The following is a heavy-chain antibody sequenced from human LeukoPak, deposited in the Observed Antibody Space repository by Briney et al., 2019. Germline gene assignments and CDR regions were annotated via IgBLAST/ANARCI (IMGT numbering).Heavy chain of an antibody. CDR1: GRTFSSYA. Sequence: SVKVSCKASGRTFSSYAISWVRQAPGQGLEWMGRIIPLLGITNYAQKFQGRVTITADKSTSTAYMELSSLRSEDTAVYYCARDEVVVAALYGMDVWGQGTTVTVSS. CDR2: IIPLLGIT. V-gene: IGHV1-69*04. CDR3: ARDEVVVAALYGMDV. J-gene: IGHJ6*02. D-gene: IGHD2-15*01.